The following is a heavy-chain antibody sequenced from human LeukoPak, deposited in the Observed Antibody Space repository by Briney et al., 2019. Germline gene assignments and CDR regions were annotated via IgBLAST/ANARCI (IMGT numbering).Heavy chain of an antibody. CDR3: ARAGSSGWYGWGADALDI. J-gene: IGHJ3*02. D-gene: IGHD6-19*01. CDR2: IYYSGST. V-gene: IGHV4-59*01. Sequence: PSETLSLTCTVSGGPISSYYWSWIRQPPGKGLEWIGYIYYSGSTNYNPSLKSRVTISVDTSKNQFSLKLSSVPAADTAVYYCARAGSSGWYGWGADALDIWGQGTMVTVSS. CDR1: GGPISSYY.